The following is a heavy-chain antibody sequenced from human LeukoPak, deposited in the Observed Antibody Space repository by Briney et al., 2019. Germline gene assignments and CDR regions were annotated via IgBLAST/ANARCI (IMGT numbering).Heavy chain of an antibody. CDR2: ISYDGSNK. V-gene: IGHV3-30-3*01. D-gene: IGHD6-19*01. CDR1: GFTFSSYA. CDR3: AKGGGSGGWYVAFDI. J-gene: IGHJ3*02. Sequence: GGSLRLSCAASGFTFSSYAMHWVRQAPGKGLEWVAVISYDGSNKYYAGSVKGRFTISRDNSKNTLYLQMNSLRAEDTAVYYCAKGGGSGGWYVAFDIWGQGTMVTVSS.